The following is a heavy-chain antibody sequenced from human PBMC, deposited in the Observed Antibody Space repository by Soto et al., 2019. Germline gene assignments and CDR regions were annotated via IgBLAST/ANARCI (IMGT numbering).Heavy chain of an antibody. J-gene: IGHJ6*02. CDR2: INYSGRT. V-gene: IGHV4-30-4*01. CDR1: SGSISSSDYY. CDR3: TSCPGGYYYGMDV. Sequence: TLSLTCSVSSGSISSSDYYWSLIRQPPGKGLEWIGYINYSGRTYYKPSLKSRVSISLDTSKNQFSLRLTSVTAADTAVYFCTSCPGGYYYGMDVWGQGTTVTVSS. D-gene: IGHD3-16*01.